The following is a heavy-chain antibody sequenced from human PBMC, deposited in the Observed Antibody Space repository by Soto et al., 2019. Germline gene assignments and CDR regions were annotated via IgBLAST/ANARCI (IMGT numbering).Heavy chain of an antibody. CDR3: AASYYDITEGHDAFDI. J-gene: IGHJ3*02. CDR1: GFTFTSSA. D-gene: IGHD3-22*01. CDR2: IVVGSGNT. Sequence: QMQLVQSGPEVKKPGTSVKVSCKASGFTFTSSAVQWVRQARGHRLEWIGWIVVGSGNTNYAQKFQERVTITRDMSTSTAYMELSSLRSEATAVYYCAASYYDITEGHDAFDIWGQGTMVTVSS. V-gene: IGHV1-58*01.